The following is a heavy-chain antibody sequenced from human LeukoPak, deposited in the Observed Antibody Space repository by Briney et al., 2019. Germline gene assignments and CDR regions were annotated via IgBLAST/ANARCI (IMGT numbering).Heavy chain of an antibody. CDR2: ISSSSSTI. V-gene: IGHV3-48*01. J-gene: IGHJ4*02. CDR3: ARGGRHYVWGSYRYGELVLNYFAS. CDR1: GFTFSSYS. Sequence: GGSLRLSCAASGFTFSSYSMNWVRQAPGKGLEWVSYISSSSSTIYYADSVKGRFTISRDNAKNSLYLQMNSLRAQGTAAYYCARGGRHYVWGSYRYGELVLNYFASWAQGTLVTAPS. D-gene: IGHD3-16*02.